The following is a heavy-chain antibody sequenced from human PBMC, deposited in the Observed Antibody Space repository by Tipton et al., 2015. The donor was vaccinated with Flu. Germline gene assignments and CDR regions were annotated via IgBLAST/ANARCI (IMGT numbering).Heavy chain of an antibody. D-gene: IGHD4-17*01. CDR2: ISWNSGSI. Sequence: SLRLSCAASGFTFDDYAMHWVRQAPGKGLEWVSGISWNSGSIGYADSVKGRFTISRDNAKNSLYLQMNSLRAEDTALYYCASTVTTESPSGFDLWGRGTLVTVPS. CDR1: GFTFDDYA. CDR3: ASTVTTESPSGFDL. V-gene: IGHV3-9*01. J-gene: IGHJ2*01.